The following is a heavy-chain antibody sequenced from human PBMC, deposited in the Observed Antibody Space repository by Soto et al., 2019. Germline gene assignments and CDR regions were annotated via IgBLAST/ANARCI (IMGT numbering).Heavy chain of an antibody. D-gene: IGHD3-10*01. CDR3: ARVVGYGPDYYCYGMDV. J-gene: IGHJ6*02. Sequence: QVQLVQSGAEVKKPGSSVKVSCKASGGTFSSYAISWVRQAPGQGLEWMGGIIPIFDTANYPQKFQGRVTITAYESTSTAYMELSSLRSEDTAVYYCARVVGYGPDYYCYGMDVWGQGTTVTVSS. CDR1: GGTFSSYA. CDR2: IIPIFDTA. V-gene: IGHV1-69*01.